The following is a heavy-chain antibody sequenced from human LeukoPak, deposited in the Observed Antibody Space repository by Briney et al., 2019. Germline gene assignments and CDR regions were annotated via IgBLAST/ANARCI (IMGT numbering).Heavy chain of an antibody. V-gene: IGHV3-53*05. CDR2: IYGGGST. CDR3: ARKMGDCSSTSCYGYYYYYYMDV. D-gene: IGHD2-2*01. CDR1: GFTVSSDY. J-gene: IGHJ6*03. Sequence: PGGSLRLSCAASGFTVSSDYMSWVRQSPGKGLEWVSVIYGGGSTYYADSVKGRFTISRDNSKNTLYLQMNSLRAEDTAVYYCARKMGDCSSTSCYGYYYYYYMDVWGKGTTVTVSS.